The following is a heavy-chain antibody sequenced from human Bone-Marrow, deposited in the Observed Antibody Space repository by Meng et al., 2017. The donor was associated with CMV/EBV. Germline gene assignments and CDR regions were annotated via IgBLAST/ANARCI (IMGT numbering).Heavy chain of an antibody. D-gene: IGHD2/OR15-2a*01. CDR1: GYRFSAYY. V-gene: IGHV1-2*02. CDR3: VRDFFYLVDY. J-gene: IGHJ4*02. Sequence: ASVKVSCKASGYRFSAYYLHWVRQAPGQGLEWMGWINPNNGDTKFAQRFQGTVTLTRDTSITTAYMEVNRLKSDDTAIYYCVRDFFYLVDYWGQGTRVTGSS. CDR2: INPNNGDT.